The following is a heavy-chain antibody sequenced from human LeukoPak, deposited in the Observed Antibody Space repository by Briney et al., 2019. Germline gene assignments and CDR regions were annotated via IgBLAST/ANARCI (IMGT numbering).Heavy chain of an antibody. J-gene: IGHJ3*01. D-gene: IGHD5-18*01. Sequence: SETLSLTCTVSGGSISSYYWSWIRQPAGKPLEWIGRIHTGGTTKYNPSLKSRVSMSVDTSKNRFSLTLDSVTAADTAVYYCARVEYSPRGPFDPWGQGTMVTVSS. CDR2: IHTGGTT. CDR1: GGSISSYY. V-gene: IGHV4-4*07. CDR3: ARVEYSPRGPFDP.